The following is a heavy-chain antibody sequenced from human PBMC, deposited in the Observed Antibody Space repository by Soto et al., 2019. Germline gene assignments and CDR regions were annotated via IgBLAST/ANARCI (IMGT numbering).Heavy chain of an antibody. J-gene: IGHJ4*02. V-gene: IGHV3-33*01. D-gene: IGHD3-9*01. Sequence: GALRLSCAASGFTLSSYGIHWVRQAPGKGLEWVAVILYDGSKKYYAESVKGRFTISRDNSKNTLYLQMNSLRAEDTAVYYCARDNAPAGYYDILTGYYILYWGQGTLVTVSS. CDR1: GFTLSSYG. CDR2: ILYDGSKK. CDR3: ARDNAPAGYYDILTGYYILY.